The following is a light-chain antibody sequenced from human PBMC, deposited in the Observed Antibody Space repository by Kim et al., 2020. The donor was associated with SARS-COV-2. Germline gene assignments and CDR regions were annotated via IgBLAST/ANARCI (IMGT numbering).Light chain of an antibody. CDR2: DAS. Sequence: LSLSTGERATHSCRASQSVSCYVAWYQYKPGQAPRRLIYDASKRATGIPDRFSGSGFGADFTLTISSLQPEDFAVYYCQQRNNWATFGQGTKLEI. J-gene: IGKJ2*01. CDR1: QSVSCY. CDR3: QQRNNWAT. V-gene: IGKV3-11*01.